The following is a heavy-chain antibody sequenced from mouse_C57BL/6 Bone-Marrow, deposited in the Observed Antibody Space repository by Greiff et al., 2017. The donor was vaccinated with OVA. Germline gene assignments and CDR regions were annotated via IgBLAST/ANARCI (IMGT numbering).Heavy chain of an antibody. V-gene: IGHV1-54*01. Sequence: QVQLQQSGAELVRPGTSVKVSCKASGYAFTNYLIEWVKQRPGQGLEWIGVINPGSGGTNYNEKFKGKATLTADKSSSTAYMQLSSLTSEDSAVYFCARPSCEGSAYLGQGTLVTVSA. CDR1: GYAFTNYL. CDR2: INPGSGGT. CDR3: ARPSCEGSAY. J-gene: IGHJ3*01.